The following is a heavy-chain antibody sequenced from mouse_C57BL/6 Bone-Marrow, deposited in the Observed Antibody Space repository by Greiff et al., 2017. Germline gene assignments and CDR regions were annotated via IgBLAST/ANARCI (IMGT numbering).Heavy chain of an antibody. Sequence: VQLQQPGAELVRPGTSVKLSCKASGYTFTSYWMHWVKQRPGQGLEWIGVIDPSDSYTNYNQKFKGKATFTVDTSSSTAYMQLSSLTSEDSAVYYCARRDYPWFAYWGQGTLVTVSA. CDR2: IDPSDSYT. CDR1: GYTFTSYW. CDR3: ARRDYPWFAY. J-gene: IGHJ3*01. V-gene: IGHV1-59*01. D-gene: IGHD1-1*02.